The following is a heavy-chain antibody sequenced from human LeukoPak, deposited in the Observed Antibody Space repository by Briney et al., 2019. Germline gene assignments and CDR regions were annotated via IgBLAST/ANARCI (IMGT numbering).Heavy chain of an antibody. Sequence: HPGGSLRLSCAASGFTFSSYAMSWVRQAPGKGLEWVSAISGSGGSTYYADSVKGRFTISRDNSKNTLYLQMNSLRAEDTAVYYCAKDGGYSYGYFDYCGQGTLVTVSS. V-gene: IGHV3-23*01. D-gene: IGHD5-18*01. CDR3: AKDGGYSYGYFDY. CDR1: GFTFSSYA. CDR2: ISGSGGST. J-gene: IGHJ4*02.